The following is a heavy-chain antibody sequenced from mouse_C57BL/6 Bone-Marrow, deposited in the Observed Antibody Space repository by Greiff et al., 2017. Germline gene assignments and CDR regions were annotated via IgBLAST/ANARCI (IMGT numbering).Heavy chain of an antibody. J-gene: IGHJ2*01. CDR1: GFNIKDDY. V-gene: IGHV14-4*01. CDR3: TTDYGSTYFDY. Sequence: VQLQQSGAELVRPGASVKLSCTASGFNIKDDYMHWVKQRPEQGLEWIGWIVPENGDTESASKFQGKATITADTSSNTAYLQLSSLTSEDTAVYYCTTDYGSTYFDYWGQGTTLTVSS. CDR2: IVPENGDT. D-gene: IGHD1-1*01.